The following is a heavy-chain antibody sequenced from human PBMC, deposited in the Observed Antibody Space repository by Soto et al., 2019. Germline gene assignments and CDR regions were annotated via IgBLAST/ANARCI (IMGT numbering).Heavy chain of an antibody. D-gene: IGHD3-22*01. J-gene: IGHJ4*02. CDR1: GGTFSSYA. CDR3: ARSRANDYATSGYYYSTFDY. Sequence: QVQLVQSGAEVKKPGSSVKVSCKASGGTFSSYAISWVRQAPGQGLEWMGGIIPIFGTASYAQKFQGRVTIAADAATRTAYMALSRLRSEDTAVYYCARSRANDYATSGYYYSTFDYWGQGTLVTVSS. V-gene: IGHV1-69*12. CDR2: IIPIFGTA.